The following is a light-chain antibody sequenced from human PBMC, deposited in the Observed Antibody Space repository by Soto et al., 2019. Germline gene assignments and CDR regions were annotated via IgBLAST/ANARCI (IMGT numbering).Light chain of an antibody. J-gene: IGKJ5*01. V-gene: IGKV3D-20*02. CDR2: AAS. Sequence: EIVLTQSPATLSLSPGERATLSCRASQSVSSSYLVWHQQKPGRAPRLLIYAASRRATGIPDRFSGSGSGTDFTLTISRLEPEDFAVYYCQQYNNWPPITFGQGTRLEIK. CDR1: QSVSSSY. CDR3: QQYNNWPPIT.